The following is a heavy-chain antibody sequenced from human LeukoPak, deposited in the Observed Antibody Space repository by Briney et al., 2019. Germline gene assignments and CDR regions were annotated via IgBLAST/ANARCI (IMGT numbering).Heavy chain of an antibody. CDR3: VSDYGSGSYDY. Sequence: GSSVKVSCKASGGTFSSYAISWVRQAPGQGLEWMGGIIPIFGTANYAQKFQGRVTITADESTSTAYMELSSLRSEDTAVYYCVSDYGSGSYDYWGQGTLVTVSS. J-gene: IGHJ4*02. CDR2: IIPIFGTA. D-gene: IGHD3-10*01. CDR1: GGTFSSYA. V-gene: IGHV1-69*01.